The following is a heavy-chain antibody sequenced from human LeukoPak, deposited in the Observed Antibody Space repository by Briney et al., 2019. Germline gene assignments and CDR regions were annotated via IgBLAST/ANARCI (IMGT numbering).Heavy chain of an antibody. Sequence: SETLSLACTVSGASISSYNRSWVRQPAGKGLGWGVRIYTRGSTNSNTSLKSRVTISVDTSKNQLPLQLSSVTAADTAVYYCARAEAMATEYYFDFWAQKTVVTVSS. D-gene: IGHD5-18*01. V-gene: IGHV4-4*07. J-gene: IGHJ4*02. CDR1: GASISSYN. CDR3: ARAEAMATEYYFDF. CDR2: IYTRGST.